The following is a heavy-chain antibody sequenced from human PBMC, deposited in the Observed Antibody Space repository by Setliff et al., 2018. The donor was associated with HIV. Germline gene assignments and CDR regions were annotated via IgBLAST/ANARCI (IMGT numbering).Heavy chain of an antibody. Sequence: PSETLSLTCTVSNVSINSYYWSWIRQPPGRALEWIGRIYSSGKTNYNPSLKGRVSLSMDTSKNQFSLKLSSVTVADTAMYYCARADYDTRGVAEYFHRWGQGTQVTVSS. V-gene: IGHV4-4*07. CDR3: ARADYDTRGVAEYFHR. CDR1: NVSINSYY. J-gene: IGHJ1*01. D-gene: IGHD3-22*01. CDR2: IYSSGKT.